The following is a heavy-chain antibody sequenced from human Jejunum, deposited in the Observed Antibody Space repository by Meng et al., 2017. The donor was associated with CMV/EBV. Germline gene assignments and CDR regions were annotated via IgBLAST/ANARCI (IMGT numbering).Heavy chain of an antibody. CDR1: SCDYY. V-gene: IGHV4-30-4*08. J-gene: IGHJ4*02. CDR3: AGRPYCTSTSCHKDFDY. D-gene: IGHD2-2*02. CDR2: IYYSGST. Sequence: SCDYYWSWIRQPPGQGLEWIGYIYYSGSTYYNPSLKSRVTISVDTSKNQFSLKLSSVTAADTAVYYCAGRPYCTSTSCHKDFDYWGLGTLVTVSS.